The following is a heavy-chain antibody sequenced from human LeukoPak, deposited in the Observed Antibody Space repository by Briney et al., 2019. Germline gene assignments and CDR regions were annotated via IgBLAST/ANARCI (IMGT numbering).Heavy chain of an antibody. J-gene: IGHJ4*02. CDR1: GGSISSSSYY. Sequence: SETLSLTCTVSGGSISSSSYYWGWIRQPPGNGLEWIGNIYYSGSTYYNPSLKSRVTISVDTSKNQFSLKLSSVTAADTAVYYCARQLAAAGNYWGRGTLVTVSS. CDR2: IYYSGST. D-gene: IGHD6-13*01. V-gene: IGHV4-39*01. CDR3: ARQLAAAGNY.